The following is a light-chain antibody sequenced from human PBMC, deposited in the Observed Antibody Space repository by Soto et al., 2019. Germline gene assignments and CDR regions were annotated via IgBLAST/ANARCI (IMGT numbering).Light chain of an antibody. V-gene: IGLV1-47*01. CDR1: SSNIENNY. CDR3: AAWDDSLSGRGV. J-gene: IGLJ2*01. CDR2: RNN. Sequence: QSVLTQPPSASGTPGQRVTISCSGSSSNIENNYVYWYQMVPGTAPKLLIYRNNQRPSGVPDRFSGSRSGTSASLAISGLRSEDEADYYCAAWDDSLSGRGVFGGGTKLTVL.